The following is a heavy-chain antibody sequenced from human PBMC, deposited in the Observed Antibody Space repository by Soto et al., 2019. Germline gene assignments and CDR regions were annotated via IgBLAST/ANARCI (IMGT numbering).Heavy chain of an antibody. CDR3: AGYCSSTSCPQRRWDAFDI. CDR1: GGTFSSYA. D-gene: IGHD2-2*01. J-gene: IGHJ3*02. CDR2: IIPIFGTA. Sequence: ASVKVSCKASGGTFSSYAISWVRQAPGQGLEWMGGIIPIFGTANYAQKFQGRVTITADESTSTAYMELSSLRSEDTAVYYCAGYCSSTSCPQRRWDAFDIWGQGTMVTVSS. V-gene: IGHV1-69*13.